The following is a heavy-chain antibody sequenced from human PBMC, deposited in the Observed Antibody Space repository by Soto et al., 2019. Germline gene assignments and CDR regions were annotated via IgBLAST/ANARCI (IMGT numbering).Heavy chain of an antibody. D-gene: IGHD6-19*01. Sequence: SETLSLTCTVSGGSISISSYYWCWIRHPPGKGLEWIGSIYYSGSTYYNPSLESRVTISVDTSKNQFSLKLTSVTAADTAVYYCARYSSGSDYGGQGTLVTVSS. J-gene: IGHJ4*02. CDR3: ARYSSGSDY. V-gene: IGHV4-39*01. CDR2: IYYSGST. CDR1: GGSISISSYY.